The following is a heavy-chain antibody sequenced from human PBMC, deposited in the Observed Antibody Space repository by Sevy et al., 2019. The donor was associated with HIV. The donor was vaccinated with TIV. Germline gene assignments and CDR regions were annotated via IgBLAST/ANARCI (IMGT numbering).Heavy chain of an antibody. Sequence: GGSLRLSRAASGFTFSSYSMNWVRQAPGKGLEWVSYISRSSSTIYYVDSVKGRFTISRDNAKNSLYLQMNSLRAEDTAVYYCARSPPYSSGWYGIDYWGQGTLVTVSS. J-gene: IGHJ4*02. D-gene: IGHD6-19*01. CDR1: GFTFSSYS. CDR2: ISRSSSTI. V-gene: IGHV3-48*01. CDR3: ARSPPYSSGWYGIDY.